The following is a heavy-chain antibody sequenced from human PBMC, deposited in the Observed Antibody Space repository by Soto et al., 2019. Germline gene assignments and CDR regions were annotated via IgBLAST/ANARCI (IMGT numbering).Heavy chain of an antibody. CDR2: IYYRGGT. CDR3: ARARGARYFDY. J-gene: IGHJ4*02. D-gene: IGHD2-15*01. Sequence: QVQLQESGPGLVKPSQTLSLTCTVSGGSISSGDYYWSWIRQPPGKGLEWIGYIYYRGGTYYNPSLKSRVTXAXXTSKNQFSLKLSSVTAADTAVYYCARARGARYFDYWGQGTLVTVSS. V-gene: IGHV4-30-4*01. CDR1: GGSISSGDYY.